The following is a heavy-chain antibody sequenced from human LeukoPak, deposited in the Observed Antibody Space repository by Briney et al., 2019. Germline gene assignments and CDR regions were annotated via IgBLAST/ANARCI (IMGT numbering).Heavy chain of an antibody. CDR1: GFTFSSSA. D-gene: IGHD5-12*01. CDR2: ISGSGGST. V-gene: IGHV3-23*01. CDR3: AKDVVATIMAGYSYGPFDY. Sequence: GGSLTLSCAASGFTFSSSAVSWVRHAPGEGLEWVSAISGSGGSTYYADSVKARFTISRHNPKTTLYVQMNSQSAEDTAVYYCAKDVVATIMAGYSYGPFDYWGQGTLVTVSS. J-gene: IGHJ4*02.